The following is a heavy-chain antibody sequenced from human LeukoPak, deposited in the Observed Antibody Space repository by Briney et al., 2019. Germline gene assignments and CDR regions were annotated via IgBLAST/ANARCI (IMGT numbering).Heavy chain of an antibody. J-gene: IGHJ4*02. Sequence: PGGSLRLSCAASRFTFTKYWMTWVRQAPGKGLEWVAFIRYDGSNKYYADSVKGRFTISRDNSKNTLYLQMNSLRAEDTAVYYCARDHESWRNTVDFDYWGQGTLVTVSS. V-gene: IGHV3-30*02. CDR3: ARDHESWRNTVDFDY. CDR1: RFTFTKYW. D-gene: IGHD1-1*01. CDR2: IRYDGSNK.